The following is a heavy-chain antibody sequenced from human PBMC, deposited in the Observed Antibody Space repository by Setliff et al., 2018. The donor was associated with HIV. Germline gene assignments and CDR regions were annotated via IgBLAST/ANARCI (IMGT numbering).Heavy chain of an antibody. CDR3: ARTDWARTSYYYYYGMNV. CDR2: IYTSGST. CDR1: GGSISSGSYY. V-gene: IGHV4-61*09. J-gene: IGHJ6*02. Sequence: SETLSLTCTVPGGSISSGSYYWSWIRQPAGKGLEWIGHIYTSGSTNYNPSLKSRVTISVDTSKNQFSLKLSSVTAADTAVYYCARTDWARTSYYYYYGMNVWGQGTTVTVS. D-gene: IGHD3-9*01.